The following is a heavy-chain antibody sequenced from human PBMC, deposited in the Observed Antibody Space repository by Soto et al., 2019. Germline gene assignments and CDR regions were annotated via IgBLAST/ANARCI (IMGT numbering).Heavy chain of an antibody. Sequence: GESLKISCAASGFTFSSYWMSWVRQAPGKGLEWVANIKQDGSEKYYVDSVKGRFTISRDNAKNSLYLQMNSLRAEDTAVYYCARSPSYYYDSSDAFDIWGQGTMVTVSS. CDR3: ARSPSYYYDSSDAFDI. J-gene: IGHJ3*02. CDR1: GFTFSSYW. D-gene: IGHD3-22*01. CDR2: IKQDGSEK. V-gene: IGHV3-7*01.